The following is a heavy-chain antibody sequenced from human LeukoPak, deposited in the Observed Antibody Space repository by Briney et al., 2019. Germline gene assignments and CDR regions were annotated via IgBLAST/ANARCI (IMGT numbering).Heavy chain of an antibody. CDR3: AKNGIDSGWYESFDH. Sequence: GGSLRLSCAASAFTFSGYWMTWVRQAPGKGLEWVANVNQDGNNKNYVGSVKGRFTISRDNSKNTLYLQMTSLRAEDTATYYCAKNGIDSGWYESFDHWGQGTLVTVSS. J-gene: IGHJ4*02. CDR2: VNQDGNNK. CDR1: AFTFSGYW. D-gene: IGHD6-19*01. V-gene: IGHV3-7*03.